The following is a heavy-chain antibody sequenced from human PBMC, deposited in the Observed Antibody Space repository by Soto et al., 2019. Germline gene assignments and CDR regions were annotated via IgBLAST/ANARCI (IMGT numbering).Heavy chain of an antibody. V-gene: IGHV4-59*08. CDR3: ARASESGDYADWNWFDP. Sequence: SETLSLTCTVSGGSISSYYWGWIRQPPGKGLEWIGYIYYSGSTNYNPSLKSRVTISVDTSKNQFSLKLSSVTAADTAVYYCARASESGDYADWNWFDPWGQGTLVTVSS. D-gene: IGHD4-17*01. CDR1: GGSISSYY. J-gene: IGHJ5*02. CDR2: IYYSGST.